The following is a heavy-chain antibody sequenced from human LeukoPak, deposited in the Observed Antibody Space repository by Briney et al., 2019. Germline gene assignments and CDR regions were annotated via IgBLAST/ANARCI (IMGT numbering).Heavy chain of an antibody. V-gene: IGHV3-23*01. J-gene: IGHJ6*02. D-gene: IGHD3-16*01. CDR1: AFTFSSYA. Sequence: GGSLRLSCAASAFTFSSYAMNWVRQAPGKGLEWVSGISGGGGSTYYADSVKGRFTISRDNSKKSVYLQMNSLRVEDTAVYFCAKDTSFDYVWGTYCPTLYYCALVVWGQGTTVIVSS. CDR3: AKDTSFDYVWGTYCPTLYYCALVV. CDR2: ISGGGGST.